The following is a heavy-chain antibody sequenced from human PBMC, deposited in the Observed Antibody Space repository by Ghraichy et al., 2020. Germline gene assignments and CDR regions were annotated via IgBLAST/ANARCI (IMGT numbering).Heavy chain of an antibody. CDR2: FEAEDGETDPEDVGP. V-gene: IGHV1-24*01. Sequence: ASVKVSCKVSGQQVSETFIHWHRQAPGKGLEKMGGFEAEDGETDPEDVGPIYAVKFQGRLTVTEGISTDTAYMHLSNLRSEDTATYFCATFVMNGGVVAFDIWGLGT. CDR1: GQQVSETF. D-gene: IGHD2-8*02. J-gene: IGHJ3*02. CDR3: ATFVMNGGVVAFDI.